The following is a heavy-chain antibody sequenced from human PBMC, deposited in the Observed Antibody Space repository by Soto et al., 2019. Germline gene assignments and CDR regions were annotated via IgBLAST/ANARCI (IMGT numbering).Heavy chain of an antibody. CDR1: GFAFSRYG. Sequence: GSLRLSCAASGFAFSRYGMHWVRQAPDKGLEWVAVISYDGTDNYYADSVKGRFTISRDNSKNTLYLQVDSLRVDDTAVYYCAKDRSSSLDAMDVWGQGTTVTVSS. D-gene: IGHD6-13*01. CDR3: AKDRSSSLDAMDV. CDR2: ISYDGTDN. J-gene: IGHJ6*02. V-gene: IGHV3-33*06.